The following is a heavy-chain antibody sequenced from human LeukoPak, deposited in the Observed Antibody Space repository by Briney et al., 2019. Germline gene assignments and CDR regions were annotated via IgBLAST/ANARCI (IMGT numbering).Heavy chain of an antibody. CDR1: GYTFTGYY. V-gene: IGHV1-8*02. D-gene: IGHD6-13*01. CDR3: ARGLWEQQLAYYFDY. J-gene: IGHJ4*02. CDR2: MNPNSGNT. Sequence: GASVKVSCKASGYTFTGYYMHWVRQAPGQGLEWMGWMNPNSGNTGYAQKFQGRVTMTSNTSISTAYMELGSLRSEDTAVYYCARGLWEQQLAYYFDYWGQGTLVTVSS.